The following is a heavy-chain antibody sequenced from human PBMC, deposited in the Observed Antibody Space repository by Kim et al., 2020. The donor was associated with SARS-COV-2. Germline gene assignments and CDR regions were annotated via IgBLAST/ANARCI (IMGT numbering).Heavy chain of an antibody. V-gene: IGHV3-21*01. CDR1: GFTFSSYS. Sequence: GGSLRLSCAASGFTFSSYSMTWVRQAPGKGLEWVSSIRSSSNYIYYADSVKGRFTISRDNAKNSLYLHMNSLRAEVTAVYYCARDWVRRGGVDVWGQGTTVTVSS. D-gene: IGHD1-1*01. CDR3: ARDWVRRGGVDV. CDR2: IRSSSNYI. J-gene: IGHJ6*02.